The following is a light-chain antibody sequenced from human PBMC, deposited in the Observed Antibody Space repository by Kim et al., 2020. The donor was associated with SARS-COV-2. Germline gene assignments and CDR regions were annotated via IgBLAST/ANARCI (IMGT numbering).Light chain of an antibody. CDR1: QSISTW. V-gene: IGKV1-5*03. CDR2: KTS. J-gene: IGKJ1*01. Sequence: ASIGDSVTITGRASQSISTWLAWYQQKPGRAPKLLIHKTSSLEPGVSSRFSGSGSGTEFTLTISSLQPDDYATYYCQRYNTPPWTFGQGTKVDIK. CDR3: QRYNTPPWT.